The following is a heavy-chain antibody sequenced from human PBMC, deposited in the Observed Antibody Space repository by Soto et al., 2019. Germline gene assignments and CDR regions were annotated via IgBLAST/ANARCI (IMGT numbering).Heavy chain of an antibody. CDR1: GGSISSNSYS. J-gene: IGHJ6*02. CDR2: LYSSRDT. CDR3: ARHPGYCSGGSCNGQYTLDV. V-gene: IGHV4-39*01. Sequence: PLETLSLTCSVSGGSISSNSYSWGWIRQPPGKGLEWIGTLYSSRDTYYNPSLKSRVTISADTSQNQFSLDLTSVTATDTAVYFCARHPGYCSGGSCNGQYTLDVWGQGTTVTVS. D-gene: IGHD2-15*01.